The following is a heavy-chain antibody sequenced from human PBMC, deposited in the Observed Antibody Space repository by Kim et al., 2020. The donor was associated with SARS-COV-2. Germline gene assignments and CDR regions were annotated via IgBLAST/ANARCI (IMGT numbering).Heavy chain of an antibody. Sequence: GGSLRLSCAASGFTFSSYSMNWVRQAPGKGLEWVSYISSSSSTIYYADSVKGRFTISRDNAKNSLYLQMNSLRDEDTAVYYCARDRDIGVVIAIFSDIEHPYGMYAWGQGTTVTVSS. CDR1: GFTFSSYS. J-gene: IGHJ6*02. CDR3: ARDRDIGVVIAIFSDIEHPYGMYA. D-gene: IGHD2-21*01. V-gene: IGHV3-48*02. CDR2: ISSSSSTI.